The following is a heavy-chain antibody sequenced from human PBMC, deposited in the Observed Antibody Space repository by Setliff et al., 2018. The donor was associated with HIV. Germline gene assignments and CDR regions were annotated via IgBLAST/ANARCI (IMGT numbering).Heavy chain of an antibody. CDR2: ISGDNGDT. Sequence: ASVKVSCKASGYTFSNYGISWLRQAPGQGPEWMGWISGDNGDTNYAQKFQGRLTMTTDTSTNTAYMELRSLRSDDAAVYYCAKTTPQPHYYYYVDVWGKGTTVTVSS. CDR1: GYTFSNYG. D-gene: IGHD4-17*01. V-gene: IGHV1-18*01. CDR3: AKTTPQPHYYYYVDV. J-gene: IGHJ6*03.